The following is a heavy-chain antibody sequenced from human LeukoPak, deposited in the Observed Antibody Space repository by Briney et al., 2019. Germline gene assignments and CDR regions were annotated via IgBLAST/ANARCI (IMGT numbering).Heavy chain of an antibody. CDR3: ARKGYSGYEKRWFDP. D-gene: IGHD5-12*01. CDR2: INHSGGT. J-gene: IGHJ5*02. V-gene: IGHV4-34*01. CDR1: GGSFSGYY. Sequence: PSETLSLTCAVYGGSFSGYYWSWIRQPPGKGLEWIGEINHSGGTNYNPSLKSRVTISVDTSKNQFSLKLSSVTAADTAVYYCARKGYSGYEKRWFDPWGQGTLVTASS.